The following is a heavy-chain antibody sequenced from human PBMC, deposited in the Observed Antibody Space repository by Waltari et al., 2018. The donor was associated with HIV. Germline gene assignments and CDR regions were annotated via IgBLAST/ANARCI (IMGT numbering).Heavy chain of an antibody. CDR2: INGDGSRT. V-gene: IGHV3-74*01. CDR1: GFTFSSYW. Sequence: EVQLVESGGAIVQPGGSLRLSCAASGFTFSSYWMHWVRQAPGKGLVLVARINGDGSRTNYADSVKGRFATSRDNAKNTLYLQMNSLRAEDTAVYYCSRVGKNYGASNWIDPWGQGTLVTVSS. D-gene: IGHD3-10*01. J-gene: IGHJ5*02. CDR3: SRVGKNYGASNWIDP.